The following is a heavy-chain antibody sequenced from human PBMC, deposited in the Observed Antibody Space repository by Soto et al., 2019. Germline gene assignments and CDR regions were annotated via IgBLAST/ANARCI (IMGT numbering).Heavy chain of an antibody. CDR2: IYYSGST. CDR1: GGSISSYY. Sequence: QVQLQESGPGLVKPSETLSLTCTVSGGSISSYYWSWIRQPPGKGLEWIGYIYYSGSTNYNPSLKSRVTISVDTSKNQFSLKLSSVTAADTAVYYCARDQGLAARPYYFDYWGQGTLVTVSS. CDR3: ARDQGLAARPYYFDY. J-gene: IGHJ4*02. V-gene: IGHV4-59*01. D-gene: IGHD6-6*01.